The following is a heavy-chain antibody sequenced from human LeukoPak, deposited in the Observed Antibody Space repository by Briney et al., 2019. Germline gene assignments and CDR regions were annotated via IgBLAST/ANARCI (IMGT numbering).Heavy chain of an antibody. D-gene: IGHD3-16*01. CDR2: VSGSGAHT. CDR3: AKDWGEYFDYVWGSFTSFDS. V-gene: IGHV3-23*01. Sequence: GGSLRLSCAASGFTFSSYAMSWVRQAPGKGLQWVSAVSGSGAHTYYADSVKGWFTISRDNSKSTLYLQMNSLRAEDTAVYYCAKDWGEYFDYVWGSFTSFDSWGQGTLVTVSS. CDR1: GFTFSSYA. J-gene: IGHJ4*02.